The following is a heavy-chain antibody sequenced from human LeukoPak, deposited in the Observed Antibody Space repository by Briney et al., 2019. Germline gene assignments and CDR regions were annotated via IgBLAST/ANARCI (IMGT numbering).Heavy chain of an antibody. CDR2: IYPGDSDT. J-gene: IGHJ4*02. Sequence: GESLKISCKGSGSSFTSYWIGWVRQLPGKGLEWMGIIYPGDSDTRYSPSFQGQVTISADKSISTAYLQWSSLKASDTAMYYCARARYSGQWLYYFDYWGQGTLVTVSS. D-gene: IGHD6-19*01. CDR3: ARARYSGQWLYYFDY. V-gene: IGHV5-51*01. CDR1: GSSFTSYW.